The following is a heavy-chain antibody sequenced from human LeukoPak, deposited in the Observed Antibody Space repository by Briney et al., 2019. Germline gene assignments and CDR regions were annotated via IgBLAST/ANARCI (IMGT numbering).Heavy chain of an antibody. CDR3: AKDQDDFWSATDY. V-gene: IGHV3-30*02. D-gene: IGHD3-3*01. CDR2: IRYDGSNK. CDR1: GFTFSSYG. J-gene: IGHJ4*02. Sequence: GGSLRLSCAASGFTFSSYGMHWVRQAPGKGLEWVAFIRYDGSNKYYADSVKGRFTISRDNSKNTLYLQMNSLRAEDTAVYYCAKDQDDFWSATDYWGQGTLVTVSS.